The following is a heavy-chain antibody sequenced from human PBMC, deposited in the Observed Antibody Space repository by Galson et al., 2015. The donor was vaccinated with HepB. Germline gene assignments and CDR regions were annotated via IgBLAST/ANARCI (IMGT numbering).Heavy chain of an antibody. D-gene: IGHD6-13*01. CDR1: GFAFSNYA. CDR2: ILYDGGDE. J-gene: IGHJ1*01. V-gene: IGHV3-30*04. Sequence: SLRLSCAPSGFAFSNYAMHWLRQAPGKGLEWVAVILYDGGDEDYADTVKGRFTISRDNSKNMLYLQMSSLRSEDTAVYYCAREVSSSWKGGIDLWGQGTLVTVSS. CDR3: AREVSSSWKGGIDL.